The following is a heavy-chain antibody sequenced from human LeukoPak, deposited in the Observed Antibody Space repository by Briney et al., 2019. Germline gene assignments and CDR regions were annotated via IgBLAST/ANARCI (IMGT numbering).Heavy chain of an antibody. CDR2: IITIFGTA. J-gene: IGHJ4*02. V-gene: IGHV1-69*05. D-gene: IGHD3-22*01. CDR3: ARAPYYYDSSGYLGY. Sequence: SVKVSCKASGGTFSSYAISWVRQAPGQGLEWMGRIITIFGTANYAQKFQGRVTITTDESTSTAYMELSSLRSEDTAVYYCARAPYYYDSSGYLGYWGQGTLVTVSS. CDR1: GGTFSSYA.